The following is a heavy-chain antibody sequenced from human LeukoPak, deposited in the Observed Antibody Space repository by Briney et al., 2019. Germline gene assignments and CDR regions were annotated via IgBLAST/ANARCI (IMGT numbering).Heavy chain of an antibody. Sequence: GGSLRLSCAASGFTFSSYSMNWVRQAPGKGLEWVSYISSSSSTIYYADSVKGRFTISRDNAKNSLYLQMNSLRAEDTAVYYCARASGTYYDILTGYYAFDIWGQGTMVTVSS. CDR3: ARASGTYYDILTGYYAFDI. CDR2: ISSSSSTI. D-gene: IGHD3-9*01. CDR1: GFTFSSYS. J-gene: IGHJ3*02. V-gene: IGHV3-48*04.